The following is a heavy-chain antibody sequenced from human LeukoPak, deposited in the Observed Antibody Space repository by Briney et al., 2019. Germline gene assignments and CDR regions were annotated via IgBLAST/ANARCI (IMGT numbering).Heavy chain of an antibody. Sequence: TGGSLRLSCAASGFSFSLYPMNWVRQAPGKGLEWLSNIRDSGGEMYYADSVKGRFTITRDNAKNSLYLQMNSLRAEDTAVYYCASQPVYCSGGSCYSDYWGQGTLVTVSS. D-gene: IGHD2-15*01. CDR3: ASQPVYCSGGSCYSDY. CDR1: GFSFSLYP. V-gene: IGHV3-48*01. J-gene: IGHJ4*02. CDR2: IRDSGGEM.